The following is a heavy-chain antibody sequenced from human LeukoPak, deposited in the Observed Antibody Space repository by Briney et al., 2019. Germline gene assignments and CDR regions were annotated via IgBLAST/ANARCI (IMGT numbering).Heavy chain of an antibody. J-gene: IGHJ4*02. V-gene: IGHV3-23*01. CDR1: GITLSNYG. Sequence: PGGSLRLSCAVSGITLSNYGMSWVRQAPGKGLEWVAGISGSGGSTNYADSVKGRFTISRDNTKNTLYLQMNSLGAEDTAVCFCEKRGVVIRVILVGFHKEAYYFDSWGQGALVTVSS. D-gene: IGHD3-22*01. CDR2: ISGSGGST. CDR3: EKRGVVIRVILVGFHKEAYYFDS.